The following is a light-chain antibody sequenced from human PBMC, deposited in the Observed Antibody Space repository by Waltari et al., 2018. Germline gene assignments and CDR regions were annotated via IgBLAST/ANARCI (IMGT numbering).Light chain of an antibody. CDR1: SSDVGSYNL. CDR2: EVS. V-gene: IGLV2-23*02. J-gene: IGLJ2*01. CDR3: CSYAGSSTNVV. Sequence: QSITISCTGTSSDVGSYNLVSGYQQHPGKAPKLMIYEVSKRPSGVSNRFSGSKSGNTAALTISGLQAEDEADYYCCSYAGSSTNVVFGGGTKLTVL.